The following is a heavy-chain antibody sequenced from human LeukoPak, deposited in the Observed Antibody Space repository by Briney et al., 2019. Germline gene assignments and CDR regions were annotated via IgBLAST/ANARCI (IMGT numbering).Heavy chain of an antibody. V-gene: IGHV3-30*18. CDR3: AKALGYSYGADY. CDR2: ISYDGSNK. J-gene: IGHJ4*02. CDR1: GFTFSNYG. D-gene: IGHD5-18*01. Sequence: GRSLRLSCAASGFTFSNYGMHSVRQAPGKGLEWGAVISYDGSNKYYADSVKGRFTISRDNSKNTLYLQMNSLRAEDTAVYYCAKALGYSYGADYWGQGTLVTVSS.